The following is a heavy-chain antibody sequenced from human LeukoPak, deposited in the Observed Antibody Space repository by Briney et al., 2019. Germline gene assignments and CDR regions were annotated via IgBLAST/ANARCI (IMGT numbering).Heavy chain of an antibody. D-gene: IGHD6-13*01. CDR3: AKDIRRVSEQQLARHYYYYYGMDV. V-gene: IGHV3-30*18. CDR2: ISYDGSNR. Sequence: GGSLRLSCTASGFTFSSYGMHCVREAPGKGLEWVAVISYDGSNRYYADSVKGRFTISRDNSKNTLYLQMNSVRAEDTAVYYCAKDIRRVSEQQLARHYYYYYGMDVWGQGTTVTVSS. CDR1: GFTFSSYG. J-gene: IGHJ6*02.